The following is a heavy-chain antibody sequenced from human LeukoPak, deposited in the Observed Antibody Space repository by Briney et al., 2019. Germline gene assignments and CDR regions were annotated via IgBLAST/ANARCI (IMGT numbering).Heavy chain of an antibody. CDR2: INRSGSI. J-gene: IGHJ6*03. Sequence: PSETLSLTCTVSGYSISSGYYWSWIRQPPGKGLEWIGEINRSGSINCDPSLKSRVTISVDTSKNQFSLKLSSVTAADTAVYYCARVGPDCSSTSCPYYYYYYMDVWGKGTTVTVSS. CDR3: ARVGPDCSSTSCPYYYYYYMDV. V-gene: IGHV4-38-2*02. D-gene: IGHD2-2*01. CDR1: GYSISSGYY.